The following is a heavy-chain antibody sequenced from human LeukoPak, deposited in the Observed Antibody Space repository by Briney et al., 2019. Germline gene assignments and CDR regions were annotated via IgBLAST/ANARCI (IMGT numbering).Heavy chain of an antibody. J-gene: IGHJ4*02. Sequence: GASVKVSCKASGYTFTSYFIRWVRQAPGQGLEWMGIINPTGGSTTYAQKFQGRVAMTRDTSTSTVYMELSSLRSEDTAVYYCARDPSGNDGNDYWGQGTLVTVSS. D-gene: IGHD1-1*01. V-gene: IGHV1-46*01. CDR2: INPTGGST. CDR1: GYTFTSYF. CDR3: ARDPSGNDGNDY.